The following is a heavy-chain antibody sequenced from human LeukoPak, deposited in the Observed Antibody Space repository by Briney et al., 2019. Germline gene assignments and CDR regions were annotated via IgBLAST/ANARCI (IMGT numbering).Heavy chain of an antibody. CDR2: MNPNSGNT. Sequence: ASVKVSCKASGYTFTSYDINWVRQATGQGLEWMGWMNPNSGNTGYARKFQGRVTITRDTSISTAYMELSSLRSEDTAVYYCAKAHDSSGYWGSDAFDIWGQGTMVTVSS. J-gene: IGHJ3*02. V-gene: IGHV1-8*03. CDR1: GYTFTSYD. CDR3: AKAHDSSGYWGSDAFDI. D-gene: IGHD3-22*01.